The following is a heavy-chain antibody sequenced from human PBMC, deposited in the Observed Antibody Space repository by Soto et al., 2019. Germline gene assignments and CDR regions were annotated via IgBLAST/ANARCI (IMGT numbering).Heavy chain of an antibody. J-gene: IGHJ4*02. CDR2: IYHSGST. CDR3: ARGSPMVRGVVGFDY. CDR1: GGSISSGGYS. D-gene: IGHD3-10*01. Sequence: SETLSLTCAVSGGSISSGGYSWSWIRQPPGKGLEWIGYIYHSGSTYYNPSLKSRVTISVDRSKNQFSLKLSSVAAADTAVYYCARGSPMVRGVVGFDYWGQGTLVTVSS. V-gene: IGHV4-30-2*01.